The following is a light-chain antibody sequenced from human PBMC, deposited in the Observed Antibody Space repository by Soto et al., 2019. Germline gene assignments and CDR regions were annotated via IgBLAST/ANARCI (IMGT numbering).Light chain of an antibody. CDR3: AAWDDSLNVLYV. CDR1: SSNIGSNT. CDR2: SNN. V-gene: IGLV1-44*01. J-gene: IGLJ1*01. Sequence: HSVLTQPPSASGTPGQRVTISCSGSSSNIGSNTVNWYQQLPGTAPKLLIYSNNQRPSGVPDRFSGSKSGTSASLAISGLQSEDEADYYCAAWDDSLNVLYVFGTGTKLTVL.